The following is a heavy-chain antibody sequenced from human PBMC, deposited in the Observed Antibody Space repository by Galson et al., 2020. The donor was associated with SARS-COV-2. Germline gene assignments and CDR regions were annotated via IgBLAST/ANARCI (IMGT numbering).Heavy chain of an antibody. V-gene: IGHV3-33*01. Sequence: GESLKIPCAASGFTFSSYGMHWVRQAPGKGLEWVAVIWYDGSNKYYADSVKGRFTISRDNSKNTLYLQMNSLRAKDTAVYYCASEVPAATEDAFDIWGQGTMVTVSS. CDR3: ASEVPAATEDAFDI. D-gene: IGHD2-2*01. J-gene: IGHJ3*02. CDR2: IWYDGSNK. CDR1: GFTFSSYG.